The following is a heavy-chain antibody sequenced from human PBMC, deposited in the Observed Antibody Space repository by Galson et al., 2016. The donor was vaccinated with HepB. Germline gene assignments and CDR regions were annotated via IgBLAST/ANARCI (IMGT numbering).Heavy chain of an antibody. Sequence: LRLSCAASGFTFSSYWKHWVRQAPGKGLVWVSRISTDGRTANQADSVKGRFTISRENARNTVYLQMNSLTAEDTAVYYCGAFRGDSSGYGEYWSQGTLVTVSS. J-gene: IGHJ4*02. CDR1: GFTFSSYW. CDR3: GAFRGDSSGYGEY. D-gene: IGHD5-18*01. CDR2: ISTDGRTA. V-gene: IGHV3-74*01.